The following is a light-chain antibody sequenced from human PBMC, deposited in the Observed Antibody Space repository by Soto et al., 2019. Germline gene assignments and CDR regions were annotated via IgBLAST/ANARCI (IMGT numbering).Light chain of an antibody. V-gene: IGKV3-11*01. Sequence: EIVLTQSPATVSLSPGESATLSCRASQNIHSFLAWYQQRPGQAPRLLIYDASFRATAIPARFDGSGSGTDFTLTITRLEPEDFAVYYCQQRLFWPLFTFGQGTRLEIK. J-gene: IGKJ2*01. CDR2: DAS. CDR3: QQRLFWPLFT. CDR1: QNIHSF.